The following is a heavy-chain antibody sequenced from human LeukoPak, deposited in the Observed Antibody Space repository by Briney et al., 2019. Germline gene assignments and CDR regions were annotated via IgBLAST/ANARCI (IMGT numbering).Heavy chain of an antibody. J-gene: IGHJ5*02. CDR3: ARDLGQYYDTSDNWFDP. CDR2: ISGSGSST. D-gene: IGHD3-22*01. Sequence: GGSLRLSCAACGFTFSSYAMSWVRQAPGKGLEWVSAISGSGSSTYYTGSVKGRFSISRDNAKNTLNLQMNSLRAEDTAVYYCARDLGQYYDTSDNWFDPWGQGTLVTVSS. CDR1: GFTFSSYA. V-gene: IGHV3-23*01.